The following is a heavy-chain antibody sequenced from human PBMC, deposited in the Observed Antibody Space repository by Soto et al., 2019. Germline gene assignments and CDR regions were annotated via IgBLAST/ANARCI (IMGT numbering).Heavy chain of an antibody. CDR2: ISGSGGGT. CDR3: AKEVKFPHNRGYFDY. CDR1: GFTFSSYA. Sequence: PGXSLRLSCAASGFTFSSYAISWVRQVPEKGLEWVSAISGSGGGTYYADSVKGRFTISRDNSKNTLYLQMNSLRAEDTAIYYCAKEVKFPHNRGYFDYWGQGTLVTVSS. V-gene: IGHV3-23*01. J-gene: IGHJ4*02. D-gene: IGHD2-21*01.